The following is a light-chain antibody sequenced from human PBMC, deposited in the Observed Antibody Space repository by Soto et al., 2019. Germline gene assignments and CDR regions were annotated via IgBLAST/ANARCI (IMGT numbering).Light chain of an antibody. J-gene: IGKJ1*01. CDR3: LQYHNLWA. V-gene: IGKV3-15*01. Sequence: IVMTQSAAALSVSPGERATFSCRASQNIYSNIAWYQQRPGQAPRLLIYRASTRATGVPARFSGSGSGTEFTLTISSLQSEDFAVYSCLQYHNLWAFGQGTKVDIK. CDR2: RAS. CDR1: QNIYSN.